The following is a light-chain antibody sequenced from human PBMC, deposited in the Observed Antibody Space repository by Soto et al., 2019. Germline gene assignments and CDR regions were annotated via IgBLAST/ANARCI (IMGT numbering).Light chain of an antibody. CDR1: QSISIT. CDR2: GAS. V-gene: IGKV3-15*01. Sequence: EIVMTQSPATLSVSPEERATLSCRASQSISITLAWYQQKPGQAPRLLIYGASTRATDIPARFSGSGSGTEFTLTISGLQSEDFAVYYCQQYNNWPRTFGGGTKVEI. CDR3: QQYNNWPRT. J-gene: IGKJ4*01.